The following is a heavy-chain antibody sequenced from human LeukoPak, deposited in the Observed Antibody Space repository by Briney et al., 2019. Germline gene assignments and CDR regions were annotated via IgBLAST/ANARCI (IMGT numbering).Heavy chain of an antibody. V-gene: IGHV4-39*01. D-gene: IGHD5-12*01. CDR2: IFFSGST. CDR3: ARHSRSGYSDYESAFDI. Sequence: PSQTLSLTCTVSGGFISSSSFYWDWLRQPPGKGLEWIGTIFFSGSTYYNPSLKSPITISVDTSKSQFSLRMSSVAAADTAVYYCARHSRSGYSDYESAFDIWGQGTMVIVSS. CDR1: GGFISSSSFY. J-gene: IGHJ3*02.